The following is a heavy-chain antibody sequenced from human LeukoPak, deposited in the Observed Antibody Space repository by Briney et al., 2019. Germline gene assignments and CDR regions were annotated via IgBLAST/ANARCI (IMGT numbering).Heavy chain of an antibody. V-gene: IGHV3-23*01. CDR1: GFTFSSYA. Sequence: GGSLRLSCAASGFTFSSYAMTWVRQAPGKGLEWVSGISGRGGSTYYADSVKGRFIISRDNSRNTLYLQINSLRADDTAVYFCVKSRDYGDYYYYGMDVWGQGTTVSVSS. D-gene: IGHD4-17*01. CDR3: VKSRDYGDYYYYGMDV. J-gene: IGHJ6*02. CDR2: ISGRGGST.